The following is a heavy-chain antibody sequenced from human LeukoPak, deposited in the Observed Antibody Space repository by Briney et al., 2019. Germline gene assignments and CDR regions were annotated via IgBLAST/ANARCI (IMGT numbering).Heavy chain of an antibody. CDR2: IRGSGGGT. V-gene: IGHV3-23*01. CDR3: AKAGIGVVGYFDY. CDR1: GFTFSSFP. J-gene: IGHJ4*02. Sequence: PGGSLRLSCAASGFTFSSFPMIWVRQAPGKGLEWVSAIRGSGGGTYYAASVKGRFTISRDNSKNTLYLQMNSLRDEDTALYYCAKAGIGVVGYFDYWGQGTLVTVSS. D-gene: IGHD6-19*01.